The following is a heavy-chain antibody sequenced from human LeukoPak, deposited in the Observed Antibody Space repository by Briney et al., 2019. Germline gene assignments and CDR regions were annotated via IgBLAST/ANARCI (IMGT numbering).Heavy chain of an antibody. D-gene: IGHD3-3*01. V-gene: IGHV4-30-2*01. J-gene: IGHJ4*02. CDR2: IYHSGST. CDR3: ARGQDDFWSGYPAGYFDY. CDR1: GGSISSGGYY. Sequence: SQTLSLTCTVSGGSISSGGYYWSWIRQPPGKGLEWIGYIYHSGSTYYNPSLKSRVTISVDRSKNQFSLKLSSVTAADTAVYYCARGQDDFWSGYPAGYFDYWGQGTLVTVSS.